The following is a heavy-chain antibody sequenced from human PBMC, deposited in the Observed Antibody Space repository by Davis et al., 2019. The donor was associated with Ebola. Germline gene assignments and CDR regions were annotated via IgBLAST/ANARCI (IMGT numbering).Heavy chain of an antibody. J-gene: IGHJ4*02. D-gene: IGHD4-11*01. CDR1: GYTFTGYN. Sequence: ASVKVSCKASGYTFTGYNMHWVRQAPGQGLEWMGRIISNSGGTNYAQKFQGRVTITADESTSTVYMELSSLRSDDTADYYCARGHNYAHEYWGQGTLVTVSS. V-gene: IGHV1-2*06. CDR2: IISNSGGT. CDR3: ARGHNYAHEY.